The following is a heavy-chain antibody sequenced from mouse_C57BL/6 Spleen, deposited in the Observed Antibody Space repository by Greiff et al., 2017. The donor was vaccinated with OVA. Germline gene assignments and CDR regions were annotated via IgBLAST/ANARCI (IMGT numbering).Heavy chain of an antibody. CDR1: GYTFTDYY. J-gene: IGHJ4*01. CDR2: INPNNGGT. Sequence: VQLQQSGPELVKPGASVKISCKASGYTFTDYYMNWVKQSHGKSLEWIGDINPNNGGTSYNQKFKGKATLTVDKSSSTAYMELRSLTSEDSAVYYCARSFAYYSNYDAMDYWGQGTSVTVSS. D-gene: IGHD2-5*01. V-gene: IGHV1-26*01. CDR3: ARSFAYYSNYDAMDY.